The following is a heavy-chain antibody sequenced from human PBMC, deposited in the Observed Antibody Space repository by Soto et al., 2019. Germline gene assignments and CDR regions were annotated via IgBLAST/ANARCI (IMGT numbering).Heavy chain of an antibody. D-gene: IGHD3-22*01. Sequence: QVQLQESGPGLVKPSETLSLTCTVSGGSISSYYWSWIRQPPGKGLEWIGYIYYSGSTNYNPSLKSRVTISVDTSKNQFSLKLSSVTAADTAVYYCARSTVGGYSPDAFDIWGQGTMVTVSS. CDR1: GGSISSYY. CDR3: ARSTVGGYSPDAFDI. J-gene: IGHJ3*02. V-gene: IGHV4-59*01. CDR2: IYYSGST.